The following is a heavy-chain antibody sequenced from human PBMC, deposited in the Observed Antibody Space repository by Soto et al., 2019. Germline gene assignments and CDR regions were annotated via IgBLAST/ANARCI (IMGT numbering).Heavy chain of an antibody. CDR1: GFTFSSYG. D-gene: IGHD4-17*01. CDR2: IWYDGSNK. CDR3: ARASYGDYAYYFDY. J-gene: IGHJ4*02. V-gene: IGHV3-33*01. Sequence: GGSLRLSCAASGFTFSSYGMHWVRQAPGKGLEWVAVIWYDGSNKYYADSVKGRFTISRDNSKNTLYLQMNSLRAEDTAVYYCARASYGDYAYYFDYWGQGTLVTVSS.